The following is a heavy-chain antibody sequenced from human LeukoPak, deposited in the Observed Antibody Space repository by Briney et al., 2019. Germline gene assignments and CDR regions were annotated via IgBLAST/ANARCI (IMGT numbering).Heavy chain of an antibody. V-gene: IGHV1-69*13. CDR3: ARAYSGYDFFDY. CDR2: IIPIFGTA. J-gene: IGHJ4*02. D-gene: IGHD5-12*01. CDR1: GGTFSSYA. Sequence: SVKVSCKASGGTFSSYAISWVRQAPGQGLEWMGGIIPIFGTANYAQKFQGRVTITADESTSTAYMEVSSLRSEDTAVYYCARAYSGYDFFDYWGQGILVTVSS.